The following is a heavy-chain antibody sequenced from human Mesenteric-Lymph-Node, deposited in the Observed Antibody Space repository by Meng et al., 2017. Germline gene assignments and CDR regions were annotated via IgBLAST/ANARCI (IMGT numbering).Heavy chain of an antibody. D-gene: IGHD6-13*01. CDR1: GGSISSGGYY. J-gene: IGHJ4*02. Sequence: LRLSCTVSGGSISSGGYYWSWIRQHPGKGLEWIGYIYYSGSTYYNPSLKSRVTISVDTSKNQFSLKLSSVTAADTAVYYCARAYSSSWYLTTDYWGQGTLVTVSS. V-gene: IGHV4-31*03. CDR3: ARAYSSSWYLTTDY. CDR2: IYYSGST.